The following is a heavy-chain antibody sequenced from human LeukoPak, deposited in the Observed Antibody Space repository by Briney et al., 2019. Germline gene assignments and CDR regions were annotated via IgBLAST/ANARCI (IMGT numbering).Heavy chain of an antibody. CDR3: AKGRYYFDY. J-gene: IGHJ4*02. CDR1: GFTFSSYA. V-gene: IGHV3-23*01. CDR2: ISGSGGST. Sequence: GGSLRLSCAVSGFTFSSYAMSWVRQAPGKGLEWVSGISGSGGSTYYADSVKGRFTISRDNSKNTLYLQINSLRAEDTAVYYCAKGRYYFDYWGQGTLVTVSS.